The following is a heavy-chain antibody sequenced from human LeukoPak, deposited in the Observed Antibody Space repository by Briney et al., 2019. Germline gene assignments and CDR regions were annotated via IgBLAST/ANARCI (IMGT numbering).Heavy chain of an antibody. CDR1: GDSISNSIW. Sequence: PSETLSLTCTVSGDSISNSIWWSWLRQPPGKGLEWIGEVDHTGNTKYRPSLDSRVTLSIDTSKNHFSLTLTSVAAADTAVYYCARNVRFFDSWGQGTRVTVSS. CDR2: VDHTGNT. CDR3: ARNVRFFDS. J-gene: IGHJ4*02. D-gene: IGHD1-1*01. V-gene: IGHV4-4*02.